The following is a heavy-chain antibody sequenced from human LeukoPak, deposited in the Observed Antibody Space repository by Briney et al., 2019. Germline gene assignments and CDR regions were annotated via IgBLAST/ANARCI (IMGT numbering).Heavy chain of an antibody. J-gene: IGHJ5*02. Sequence: SVKVSCKASGGTFSSYAISWVRQAPGQGLEWMGRIIPILGIANYAQKFQGRVTITADKSTSTAYMELSSLRSEDAAVYYCARDDANCSGGSCYSWVQYNWFDPWGQGTLVTVSS. D-gene: IGHD2-15*01. CDR2: IIPILGIA. CDR1: GGTFSSYA. CDR3: ARDDANCSGGSCYSWVQYNWFDP. V-gene: IGHV1-69*04.